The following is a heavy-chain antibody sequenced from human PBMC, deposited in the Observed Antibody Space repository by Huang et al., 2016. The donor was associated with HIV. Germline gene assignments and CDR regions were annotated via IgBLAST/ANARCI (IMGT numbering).Heavy chain of an antibody. D-gene: IGHD3-10*01. V-gene: IGHV1-24*01. CDR3: ATEGLWGEGNTLDY. CDR2: VNPEDGER. J-gene: IGHJ4*02. Sequence: QVQLTQSGAEVKKPGASVKVSCKISGDTLTESSMHWVRQAPGKGVEWMGSVNPEDGERVYAQRFQGRVTMTEDTTTDTAYLELSSLRSEDTAVYYCATEGLWGEGNTLDYWGQGTLVTVSS. CDR1: GDTLTESS.